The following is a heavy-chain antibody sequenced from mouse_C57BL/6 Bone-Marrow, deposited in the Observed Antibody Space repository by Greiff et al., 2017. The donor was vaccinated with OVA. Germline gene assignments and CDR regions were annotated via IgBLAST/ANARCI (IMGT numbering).Heavy chain of an antibody. D-gene: IGHD1-2*01. V-gene: IGHV5-4*01. CDR2: ISDGGSYT. J-gene: IGHJ4*01. CDR1: GFTFSSYA. CDR3: ARDQRTWTAFYAMDY. Sequence: EVQLVESGGGLVKPGGSLKLSCAASGFTFSSYAMSWVRQTPEKRMEWVATISDGGSYTYYPDNVKGRFTISRDNAKNNLYLQMSHLKSEDTAMCYCARDQRTWTAFYAMDYWGQVTSVTVSS.